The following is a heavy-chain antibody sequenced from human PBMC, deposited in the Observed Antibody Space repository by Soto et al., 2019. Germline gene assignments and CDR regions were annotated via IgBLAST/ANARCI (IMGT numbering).Heavy chain of an antibody. CDR1: GFTFSGSA. CDR3: TRIDNSCFC. J-gene: IGHJ4*02. CDR2: IRSKANSYAT. V-gene: IGHV3-73*02. Sequence: EVQLVESGGGLVQPGGSLKLSCAASGFTFSGSAIHWVRQASGKGLEWVGRIRSKANSYATAYAASGNGRFTISRDDSKTTAYLQMNSLKAEDTAVYYCTRIDNSCFCWGQGTLVTVSS. D-gene: IGHD3-3*01.